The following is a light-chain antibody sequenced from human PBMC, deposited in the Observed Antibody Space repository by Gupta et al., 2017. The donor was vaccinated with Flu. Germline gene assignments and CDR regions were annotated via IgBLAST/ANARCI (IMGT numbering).Light chain of an antibody. V-gene: IGLV3-1*01. CDR2: QDT. CDR3: QAWDSRSWV. CDR1: KLGDKY. Sequence: SYEVTQPPSVSVSPGQTASITCSGDKLGDKYVCWYQQKPGQSPVLVIYQDTMRPSGIPERFSGSKSGNTATLTISGTQTMDEAAYHCQAWDSRSWVFGGGTKLTVL. J-gene: IGLJ3*02.